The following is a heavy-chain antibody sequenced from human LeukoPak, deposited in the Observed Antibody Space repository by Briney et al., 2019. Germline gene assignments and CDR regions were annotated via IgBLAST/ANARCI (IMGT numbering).Heavy chain of an antibody. CDR1: GFTFSTYW. D-gene: IGHD6-13*01. CDR3: VRGGGAASV. J-gene: IGHJ4*02. V-gene: IGHV3-7*01. CDR2: IKQDGSEK. Sequence: PGGSLRLSCAASGFTFSTYWMSWVRRAPGKGLEWVANIKQDGSEKYYVDSVKGRFPISRDNAENSLYLQMNSLRAEDTAVFYCVRGGGAASVWGQGTLVTVSS.